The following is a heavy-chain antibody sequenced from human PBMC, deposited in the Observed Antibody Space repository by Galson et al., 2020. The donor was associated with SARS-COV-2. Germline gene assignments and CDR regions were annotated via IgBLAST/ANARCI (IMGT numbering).Heavy chain of an antibody. CDR1: GYSINNGGYY. Sequence: SETLSLTCTVSGYSINNGGYYWGWIRQFPGKGLEWIGYIFYTGSAFYNPSLKSRVAISVDTSKNQVSLMLSSVTAADTAIYFCAGNGEDDAFDLWGQGTVVTVSS. CDR2: IFYTGSA. D-gene: IGHD1-1*01. CDR3: AGNGEDDAFDL. J-gene: IGHJ3*01. V-gene: IGHV4-31*03.